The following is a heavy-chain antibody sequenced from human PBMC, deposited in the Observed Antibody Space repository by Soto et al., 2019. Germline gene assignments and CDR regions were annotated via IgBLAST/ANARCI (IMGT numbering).Heavy chain of an antibody. CDR1: GFTFGDYA. J-gene: IGHJ4*02. D-gene: IGHD5-18*01. Sequence: GGSLRLSCTASGFTFGDYAMSWFRQAPGKGLEWVGFIRSKAYGGTTEYAASVKGRFTISRDDSKSIAYLQVNSLKTEDTAVYYCTREGYSYGIDYWGQGTLVTVSS. V-gene: IGHV3-49*03. CDR2: IRSKAYGGTT. CDR3: TREGYSYGIDY.